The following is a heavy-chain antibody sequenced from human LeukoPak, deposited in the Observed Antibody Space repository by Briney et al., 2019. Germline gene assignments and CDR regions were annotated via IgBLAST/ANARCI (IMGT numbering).Heavy chain of an antibody. CDR3: ARSNYDSTTFYYHLDL. D-gene: IGHD2/OR15-2a*01. Sequence: GGSLRLSCAASGFTFSSYWMPGVRQAPGKGPVWVSRVDVHGQGTAYADSVKGRFTISRDNAKNTLSLQMNSLSAEDTAVYYCARSNYDSTTFYYHLDLWGQGTLVTVSS. CDR2: VDVHGQGT. V-gene: IGHV3-74*01. CDR1: GFTFSSYW. J-gene: IGHJ5*02.